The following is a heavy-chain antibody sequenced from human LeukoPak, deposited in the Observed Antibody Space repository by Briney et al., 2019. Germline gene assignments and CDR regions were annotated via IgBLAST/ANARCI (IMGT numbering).Heavy chain of an antibody. Sequence: PGGSLRLSCAASGFAFSSFAMHWVRQAPGKGLEWVAFIRYDGSNKYYADSVKGRFTISRDNSKNTLYLQMNSLRAEDTAVYYCAKGRDGYNYLYYWGQGTLVTVSS. D-gene: IGHD5-24*01. CDR2: IRYDGSNK. V-gene: IGHV3-30*02. CDR1: GFAFSSFA. J-gene: IGHJ4*02. CDR3: AKGRDGYNYLYY.